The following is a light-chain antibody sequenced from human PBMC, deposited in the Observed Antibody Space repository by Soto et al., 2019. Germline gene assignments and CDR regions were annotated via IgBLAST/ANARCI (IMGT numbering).Light chain of an antibody. Sequence: PGERVTLSCRASQSVSSSYYLAWYQQKPGQAPRLPIYAASSRATGIPDRFSGGGSGTDFTVTIGSLEPEDFAVYYCQQCGSSPWTFGQGTKVDIK. J-gene: IGKJ1*01. CDR1: QSVSSSY. CDR2: AAS. CDR3: QQCGSSPWT. V-gene: IGKV3-20*01.